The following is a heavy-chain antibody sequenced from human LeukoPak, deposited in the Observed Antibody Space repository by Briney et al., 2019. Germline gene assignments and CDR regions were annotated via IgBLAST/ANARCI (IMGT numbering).Heavy chain of an antibody. D-gene: IGHD3-22*01. J-gene: IGHJ3*02. V-gene: IGHV3-74*01. Sequence: GGSLRLSCAASGFTFSSYWMHWVRQSPGKGLVWISRMNSDGSSTAYADSVRGRFTISRDNAKNMVYLQMNSLRAEDTAVYYCARSSGYYHDAFDIWGQGTMVTVSS. CDR3: ARSSGYYHDAFDI. CDR2: MNSDGSST. CDR1: GFTFSSYW.